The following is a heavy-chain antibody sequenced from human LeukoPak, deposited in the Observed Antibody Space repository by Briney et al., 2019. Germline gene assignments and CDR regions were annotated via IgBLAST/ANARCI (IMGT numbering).Heavy chain of an antibody. D-gene: IGHD3-10*01. CDR1: GGSISSGGYS. J-gene: IGHJ5*02. Sequence: SETLSLTCAVSGGSISSGGYSWSWIRQPPGKGLEWIGYIYHSGSTYYNPSLKSRVTISVDRSKNQFSLKLSSVTAADTAVYYCARGGITMVRGVIIPTNWFDPWGQGTLVTVSS. CDR3: ARGGITMVRGVIIPTNWFDP. CDR2: IYHSGST. V-gene: IGHV4-30-2*01.